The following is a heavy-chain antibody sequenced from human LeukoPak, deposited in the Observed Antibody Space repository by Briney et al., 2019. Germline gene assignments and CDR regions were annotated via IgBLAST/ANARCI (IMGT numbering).Heavy chain of an antibody. Sequence: SETLSLTCTVSGGSISSGSYYWSWIRQPAGKGLEWIGRIYTSGSTNYNPSLKSRVTISVDTSKNQFSLKLSSVTAADTAVYYCARGYPDCYYYMDVWGKGTTVTVSS. CDR1: GGSISSGSYY. V-gene: IGHV4-61*02. CDR2: IYTSGST. CDR3: ARGYPDCYYYMDV. J-gene: IGHJ6*03. D-gene: IGHD1-26*01.